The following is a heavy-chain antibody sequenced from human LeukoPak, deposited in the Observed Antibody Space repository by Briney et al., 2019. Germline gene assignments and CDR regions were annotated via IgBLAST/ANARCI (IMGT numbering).Heavy chain of an antibody. V-gene: IGHV3-9*03. D-gene: IGHD6-19*01. Sequence: GGSLRLSCAASGFTLDDYAMHWVRQAPGKGLEWVSGISWNSGSIGYADSVKGRFTISRDNAKNSLYLQMNSLRAEDMALYYCAKDRVAVAITGTFDIWGQGTMVTVSS. CDR2: ISWNSGSI. CDR3: AKDRVAVAITGTFDI. CDR1: GFTLDDYA. J-gene: IGHJ3*02.